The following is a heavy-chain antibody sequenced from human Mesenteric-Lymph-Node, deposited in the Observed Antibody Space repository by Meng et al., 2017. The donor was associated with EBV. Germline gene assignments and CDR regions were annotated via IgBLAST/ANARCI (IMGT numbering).Heavy chain of an antibody. CDR1: GASISGPNW. Sequence: QVQLQGSGPGLVKPSGTLSLTCAVSGASISGPNWWSWVRQPPGKGLEWIGEVYYSGTTYYNPSLQSRVSMSMDSSRNQFSLKLSSVTAADTAVYYCAREIYCTSASCPFDYWGQGTLVTVSS. CDR3: AREIYCTSASCPFDY. D-gene: IGHD2-2*01. J-gene: IGHJ4*02. CDR2: VYYSGTT. V-gene: IGHV4-4*02.